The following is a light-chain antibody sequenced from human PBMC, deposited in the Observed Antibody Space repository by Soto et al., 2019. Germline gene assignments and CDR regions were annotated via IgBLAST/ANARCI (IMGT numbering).Light chain of an antibody. J-gene: IGKJ1*01. CDR2: DAS. V-gene: IGKV3-11*01. CDR3: QQRSNWPA. CDR1: QSVSSY. Sequence: EIVLTQSPATLSLSPGERATLSCRASQSVSSYLAWYQQKPGQAPRLLIYDASSRATGIPARFSGSGSGTDFTLTISSLEPEDFAVYYCQQRSNWPAFGQGTKVDI.